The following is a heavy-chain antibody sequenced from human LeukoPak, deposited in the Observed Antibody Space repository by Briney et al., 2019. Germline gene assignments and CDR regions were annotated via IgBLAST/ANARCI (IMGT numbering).Heavy chain of an antibody. CDR2: IGGRGTIT. J-gene: IGHJ4*02. CDR1: GFTFSSYA. CDR3: AKDVDYVEYGYYFDF. V-gene: IGHV3-23*01. Sequence: SGGSLRLSCAASGFTFSSYAMSWVRQAPGKGLEWVSAIGGRGTITYYADSVKGRFTISKDNSKNTLYLQMNSLRAEDTAVYYCAKDVDYVEYGYYFDFWGQGTLVTVSS. D-gene: IGHD4-17*01.